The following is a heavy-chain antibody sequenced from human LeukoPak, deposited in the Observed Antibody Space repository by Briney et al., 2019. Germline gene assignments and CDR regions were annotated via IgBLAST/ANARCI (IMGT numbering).Heavy chain of an antibody. CDR2: IYYSGST. Sequence: PSETLPLTCTVSGGSISSSRYYWGWIRQPPGKGLEWIGSIYYSGSTYYNPSLKSRVTISVDTSKNQFSLKLSSVTAADTAVYYCTAGRSDYFDFWGQGTLVTVSS. J-gene: IGHJ4*02. CDR3: TAGRSDYFDF. V-gene: IGHV4-39*01. CDR1: GGSISSSRYY. D-gene: IGHD6-25*01.